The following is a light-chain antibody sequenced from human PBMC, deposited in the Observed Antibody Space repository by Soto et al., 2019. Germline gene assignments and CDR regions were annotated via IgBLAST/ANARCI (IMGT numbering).Light chain of an antibody. CDR2: VAS. Sequence: DIQLTQSPSFLSASVGDRVTITCRASQGISSYLAWYQQKPGKAPKLLIYVASTLQSGVPSRFSGSGSGTEFTLTISSLQPEDFATYYCQQLNSYLRESTFGQGTKLEIK. CDR1: QGISSY. V-gene: IGKV1-9*01. J-gene: IGKJ2*01. CDR3: QQLNSYLREST.